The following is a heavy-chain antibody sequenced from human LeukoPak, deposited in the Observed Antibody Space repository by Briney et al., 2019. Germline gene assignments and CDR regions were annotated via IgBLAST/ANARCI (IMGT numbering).Heavy chain of an antibody. CDR1: GFTFSSYG. V-gene: IGHV3-33*01. Sequence: GGSLRLSCAASGFTFSSYGMHWVRQAPGKGLEWVAVMWYDGSNKYYADSVKGRFTISRDNSKNTLYLQMNSLRAEDTAVYYCARDFRNYAYYFDYWGQGTLVTVSS. CDR2: MWYDGSNK. J-gene: IGHJ4*02. CDR3: ARDFRNYAYYFDY. D-gene: IGHD1-7*01.